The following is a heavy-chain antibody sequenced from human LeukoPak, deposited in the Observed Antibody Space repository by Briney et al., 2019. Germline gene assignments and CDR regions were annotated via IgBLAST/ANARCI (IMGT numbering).Heavy chain of an antibody. CDR3: TSWGDTTAEYFQR. V-gene: IGHV3-7*01. CDR2: INPDGRDT. J-gene: IGHJ1*01. Sequence: GGSLRLSCVASGFTLSSHNINWVRQAPGKGLEWVAHINPDGRDTYYVDSVKGRFTISRDNAQNSMYLQMNSLRVEDTAVYYCTSWGDTTAEYFQRWGQGTLVTVSS. D-gene: IGHD2-21*02. CDR1: GFTLSSHN.